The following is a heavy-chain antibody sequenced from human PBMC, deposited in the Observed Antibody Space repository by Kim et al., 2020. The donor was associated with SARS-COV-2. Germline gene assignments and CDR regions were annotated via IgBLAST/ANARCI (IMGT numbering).Heavy chain of an antibody. CDR1: GYSISSGYY. D-gene: IGHD3-9*01. CDR2: IYHSGST. V-gene: IGHV4-38-2*02. Sequence: SETLSLTCTVSGYSISSGYYWGWIRQPPGKGLEWIGSIYHSGSTYYNPSLKSRVTISVDTSKNQFSLKLSSVTAADTAVYYCAGLLTGSHFDYWGQGTLV. J-gene: IGHJ4*02. CDR3: AGLLTGSHFDY.